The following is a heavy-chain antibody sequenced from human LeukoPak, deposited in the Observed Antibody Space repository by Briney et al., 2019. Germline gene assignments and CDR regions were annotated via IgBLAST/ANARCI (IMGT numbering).Heavy chain of an antibody. J-gene: IGHJ4*02. Sequence: GGSLGLSCAASGFTFSNYAMSWVRQAPGKGLEWVSAISGSGGSTYYADSVKGRFTISRDNSKNTLYLQMDSLRAEDTAVYYCAKRYYYDSGGYQGYFDYWGQGTLVTVSS. D-gene: IGHD3-22*01. V-gene: IGHV3-23*01. CDR3: AKRYYYDSGGYQGYFDY. CDR2: ISGSGGST. CDR1: GFTFSNYA.